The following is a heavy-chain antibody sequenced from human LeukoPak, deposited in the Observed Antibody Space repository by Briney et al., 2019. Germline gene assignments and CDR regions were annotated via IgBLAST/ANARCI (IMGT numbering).Heavy chain of an antibody. CDR3: ARDRATTYIAGRGV. D-gene: IGHD1-26*01. J-gene: IGHJ4*02. V-gene: IGHV1-69*05. Sequence: GASVKVSCKASGGTFISYAISWVRQAPGQGLEWMGGIIPIFGTANYAQKFQGRVTITTDESTSTAYMELSSLRSEDTAVYYCARDRATTYIAGRGVWGQGTLVTVSS. CDR2: IIPIFGTA. CDR1: GGTFISYA.